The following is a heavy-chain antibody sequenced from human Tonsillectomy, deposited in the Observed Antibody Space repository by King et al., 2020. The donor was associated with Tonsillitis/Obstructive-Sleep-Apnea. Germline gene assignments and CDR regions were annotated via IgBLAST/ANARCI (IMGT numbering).Heavy chain of an antibody. D-gene: IGHD2-2*01. Sequence: VQLVESGGGLVKPGGSLRLSCAASGFTFSDYYMSWLRQAPGKGLEWVSYISSSSSYTNYADSVKGRFTISRDNAKNSLYLQMNSLRAEDTAVYYCARVVPAAHSFDPWGQGTLVTVSS. J-gene: IGHJ5*02. CDR2: ISSSSSYT. V-gene: IGHV3-11*05. CDR1: GFTFSDYY. CDR3: ARVVPAAHSFDP.